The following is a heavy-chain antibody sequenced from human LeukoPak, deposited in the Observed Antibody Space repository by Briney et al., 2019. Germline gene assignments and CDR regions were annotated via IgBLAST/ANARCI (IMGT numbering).Heavy chain of an antibody. V-gene: IGHV3-15*01. CDR3: TPGIMGDIHRYFDL. CDR2: IKRIDDGGTA. CDR1: GFTFSNAW. J-gene: IGHJ2*01. D-gene: IGHD1-26*01. Sequence: GVSLTLSCSAYGFTFSNAWMTWLRQAPGKGLEWVGRIKRIDDGGTADYVLPVNGRVTISRDDSNKTLFMQMHSVKTENTAVYYCTPGIMGDIHRYFDLWGGGTLLTVP.